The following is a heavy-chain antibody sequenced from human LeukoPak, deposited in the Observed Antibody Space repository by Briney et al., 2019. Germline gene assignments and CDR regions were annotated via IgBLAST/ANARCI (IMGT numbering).Heavy chain of an antibody. V-gene: IGHV4-59*01. CDR2: IYYSGST. CDR1: GVSISSYY. CDR3: ARETDTNYVDY. D-gene: IGHD5/OR15-5a*01. Sequence: SETLSLTCTVSGVSISSYYWSWIRQPPGKGLEWIGYIYYSGSTNYNPSLKSRVSISIDTSKNQFSLKLSSVTAADTAVYYCARETDTNYVDYWGQGTLVTVSS. J-gene: IGHJ4*02.